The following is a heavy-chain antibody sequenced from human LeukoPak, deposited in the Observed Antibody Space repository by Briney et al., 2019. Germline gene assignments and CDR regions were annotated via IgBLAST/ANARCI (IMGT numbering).Heavy chain of an antibody. D-gene: IGHD3-22*01. CDR3: ARDRYYYESSGFYYVGYLDY. V-gene: IGHV4-34*01. J-gene: IGHJ4*02. Sequence: SETLSLTCAVYGGSFSGYYWSWIRQPPGKGLEWIGEINHSGSTNYNPSLKSRVTISVDTSKNQFSLKLSSVTAADTAVYYCARDRYYYESSGFYYVGYLDYWGQGTLVTVSS. CDR1: GGSFSGYY. CDR2: INHSGST.